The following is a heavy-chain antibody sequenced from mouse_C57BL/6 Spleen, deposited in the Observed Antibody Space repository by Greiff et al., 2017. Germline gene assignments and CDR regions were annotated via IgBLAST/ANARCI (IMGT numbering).Heavy chain of an antibody. CDR2: INYDGSST. Sequence: EVQLQQSEGGLVQPGSSMKLSCTASGFTFSDYYMAWVRQVPEKGLEWVANINYDGSSTYYLDSLKSRFIISRDNAKNILYLQMSSLKSEDTATYYCARGPGYLYYFDYWGQGTTLTVSS. V-gene: IGHV5-16*01. D-gene: IGHD1-2*01. CDR1: GFTFSDYY. CDR3: ARGPGYLYYFDY. J-gene: IGHJ2*01.